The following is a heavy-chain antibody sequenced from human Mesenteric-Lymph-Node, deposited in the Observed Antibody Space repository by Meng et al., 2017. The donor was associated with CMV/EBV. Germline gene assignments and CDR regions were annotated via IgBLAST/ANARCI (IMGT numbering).Heavy chain of an antibody. Sequence: SCKASGGTFSSYAISWVRQAPGQGLEWMGRIIPILGIANYAQKFQGRVTITADKSTSTAYMELSSLRSEDTAVYYCAREIRGRPFDIWGQGTMVTVSS. D-gene: IGHD3-16*01. CDR2: IIPILGIA. V-gene: IGHV1-69*04. CDR1: GGTFSSYA. CDR3: AREIRGRPFDI. J-gene: IGHJ3*02.